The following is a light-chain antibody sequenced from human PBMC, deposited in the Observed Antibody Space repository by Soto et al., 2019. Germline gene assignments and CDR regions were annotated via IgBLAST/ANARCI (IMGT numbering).Light chain of an antibody. CDR2: GVS. CDR3: QQRSNSIT. Sequence: EVVMPQSPATLSVSPGERSTLSCRASQRLSASDIAWYQQKPGQAPKFLIYGVSSRATGIPARFSGSGSGTDFTLTISSLEPEDFAVYYCQQRSNSITFGQGTRLEIK. J-gene: IGKJ5*01. V-gene: IGKV3D-20*02. CDR1: QRLSASD.